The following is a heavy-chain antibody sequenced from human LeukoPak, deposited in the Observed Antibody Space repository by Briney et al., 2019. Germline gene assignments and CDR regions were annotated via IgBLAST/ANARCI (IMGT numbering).Heavy chain of an antibody. Sequence: GGSLRLSCAASGFTFSSYWMSWVRQAPGKGLEWVANIKQDGSEKYYVDSVKGRFTISRDNAKNSLYLQMNSLRAEDTAVYYCAREMPPVWYVGPYYFDYWGQGTLVTVSS. D-gene: IGHD6-13*01. CDR3: AREMPPVWYVGPYYFDY. CDR2: IKQDGSEK. V-gene: IGHV3-7*01. CDR1: GFTFSSYW. J-gene: IGHJ4*02.